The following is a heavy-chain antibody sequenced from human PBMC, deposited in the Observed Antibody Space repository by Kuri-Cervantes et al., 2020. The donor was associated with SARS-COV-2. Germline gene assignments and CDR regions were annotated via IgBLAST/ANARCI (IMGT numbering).Heavy chain of an antibody. CDR1: GFIFSSYG. D-gene: IGHD2-2*01. V-gene: IGHV3-30*02. CDR3: ARANVVVPAAMGFDP. CDR2: VRSDGSNK. J-gene: IGHJ5*02. Sequence: GESLKISCAASGFIFSSYGMHWVRQAPGKGLEWVAFVRSDGSNKHYTDSVKGRFTISRDNAKNSLYLQMNSLRAEDTAVYYCARANVVVPAAMGFDPWGQGTLVTVSS.